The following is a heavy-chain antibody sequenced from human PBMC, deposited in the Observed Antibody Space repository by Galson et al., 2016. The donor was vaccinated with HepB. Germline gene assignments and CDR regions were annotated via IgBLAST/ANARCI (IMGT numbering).Heavy chain of an antibody. J-gene: IGHJ4*02. CDR3: AGQKTTVSPWAY. V-gene: IGHV3-11*01. Sequence: SLRLSCAASGFTFSDYYMSWIRQAPGKGLEWVSYITSSGSTIYYADSVKGRFTISRDNAKNSLYLQMNSLRAEDTAVYYCAGQKTTVSPWAYWGQGTLVTVSS. D-gene: IGHD4-17*01. CDR2: ITSSGSTI. CDR1: GFTFSDYY.